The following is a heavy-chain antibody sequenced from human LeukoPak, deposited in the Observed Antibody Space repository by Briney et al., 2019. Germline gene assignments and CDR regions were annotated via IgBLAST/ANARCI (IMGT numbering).Heavy chain of an antibody. V-gene: IGHV4-39*01. D-gene: IGHD3-3*01. CDR2: IYYSGST. CDR1: GGSISSSSYY. CDR3: AYTGDDFWSGYSDPYFDY. Sequence: PSETLSLTCTVSGGSISSSSYYWGWIRQPPGKGLEWIGNIYYSGSTSYNPSLKSRVTISVDTSKNQFSLKLSTVTAADTAVYYCAYTGDDFWSGYSDPYFDYWGPGTLVTVSS. J-gene: IGHJ4*02.